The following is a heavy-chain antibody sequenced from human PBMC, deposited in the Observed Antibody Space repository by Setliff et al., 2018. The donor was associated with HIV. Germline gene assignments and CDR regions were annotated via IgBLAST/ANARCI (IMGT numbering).Heavy chain of an antibody. CDR2: IYSTGDT. CDR3: ARHSDIAPRRTYFDY. J-gene: IGHJ4*02. CDR1: GGSISNFY. Sequence: PSETLSLTCSVSGGSISNFYWSWIRQPPGKGLEWVGHIYSTGDTNYNPSLKSRVTLSADTSKNQLSLSLTSVTAADTAVYYCARHSDIAPRRTYFDYWGQGTLVTVSS. V-gene: IGHV4-59*08. D-gene: IGHD6-6*01.